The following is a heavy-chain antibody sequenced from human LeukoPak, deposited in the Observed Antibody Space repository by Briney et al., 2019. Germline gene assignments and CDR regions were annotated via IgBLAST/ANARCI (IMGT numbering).Heavy chain of an antibody. CDR1: GFTFSSYA. CDR3: AKDGRL. CDR2: ISGSGGST. V-gene: IGHV3-23*01. J-gene: IGHJ4*02. Sequence: GGSLRLSCVVSGFTFSSYAMSWVRQAPGKGLEWVSGISGSGGSTYYADSVKGRVTISRDNSKNTLYLQMNSLRAGDTALYYCAKDGRLWGQGTLVTVSS. D-gene: IGHD3-3*01.